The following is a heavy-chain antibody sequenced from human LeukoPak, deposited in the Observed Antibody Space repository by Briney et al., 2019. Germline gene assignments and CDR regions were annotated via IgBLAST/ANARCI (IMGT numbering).Heavy chain of an antibody. CDR1: GGSISSGGYA. CDR3: ASGLRYFDLYY. J-gene: IGHJ4*02. D-gene: IGHD3-9*01. CDR2: IYYSGST. Sequence: PSETLSLTCAVSGGSISSGGYAWSWIRQPPGKGLEWIGYIYYSGSTNYNPSLKSRVTISVDTSKNQFSLKLSSVTAADTAVYYCASGLRYFDLYYWGQGTLVTVSS. V-gene: IGHV4-61*08.